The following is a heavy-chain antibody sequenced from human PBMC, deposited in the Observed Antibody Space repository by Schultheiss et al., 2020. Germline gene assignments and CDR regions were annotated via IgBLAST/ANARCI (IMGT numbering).Heavy chain of an antibody. Sequence: ASVKVSCKVSGYTLTELSMHWVRQATGQGLEWMGWMNPNSGNTGYAQKFQGRVTMTTDTSTSTAYMELRSLRSDDTAVYYCARDLTTRGVIISYKQNYYYMDVWGKGTTVTVSS. CDR1: GYTLTELS. J-gene: IGHJ6*03. D-gene: IGHD3-10*01. CDR3: ARDLTTRGVIISYKQNYYYMDV. CDR2: MNPNSGNT. V-gene: IGHV1-8*01.